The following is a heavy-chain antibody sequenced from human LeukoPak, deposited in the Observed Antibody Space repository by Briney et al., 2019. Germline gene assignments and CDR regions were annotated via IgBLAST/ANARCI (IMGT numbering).Heavy chain of an antibody. CDR2: IYPGDSDT. Sequence: KPGESLTISCKGSGYSFTSYWIAWVRQMPGKGLEWMGIIYPGDSDTRYSPSFQGQVTISADKSISTAYLQWSSLEASDTAMYYCARQGSTSSWYKFDYWGQGTLVTVSS. CDR3: ARQGSTSSWYKFDY. V-gene: IGHV5-51*01. J-gene: IGHJ4*02. D-gene: IGHD6-13*01. CDR1: GYSFTSYW.